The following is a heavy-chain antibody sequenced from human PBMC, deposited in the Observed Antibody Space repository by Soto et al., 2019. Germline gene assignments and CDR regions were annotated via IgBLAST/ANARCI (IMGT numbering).Heavy chain of an antibody. J-gene: IGHJ3*02. D-gene: IGHD2-15*01. CDR3: ARAERYCSGGSCYIDAFDI. V-gene: IGHV3-11*01. Sequence: SGGSLRLSCAASGFTFSDYYMSWIRQAPGKGMEWVSYISSSGSTIYYADSVKGRFTISRDNAKNSLYLQMNSLRAEDTAVYYCARAERYCSGGSCYIDAFDIWGQATMVTVSS. CDR1: GFTFSDYY. CDR2: ISSSGSTI.